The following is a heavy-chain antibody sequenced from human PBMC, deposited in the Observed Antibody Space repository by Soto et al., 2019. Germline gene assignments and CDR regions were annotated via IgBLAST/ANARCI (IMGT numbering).Heavy chain of an antibody. CDR3: AVLPSYGSGSYYYNGGLGY. J-gene: IGHJ4*02. CDR2: IYYSGST. Sequence: SETLSLTCTVSGGSISNSNYYWGWIRQPPGKGLEWIGSIYYSGSTYYNPSLKSRVTISVDTSKNQFSLKLSSVTAADTAVYYCAVLPSYGSGSYYYNGGLGYWGQGTLVTVSS. V-gene: IGHV4-39*01. CDR1: GGSISNSNYY. D-gene: IGHD3-10*01.